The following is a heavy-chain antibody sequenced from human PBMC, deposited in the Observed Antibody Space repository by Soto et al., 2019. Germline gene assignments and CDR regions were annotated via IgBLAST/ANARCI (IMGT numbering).Heavy chain of an antibody. V-gene: IGHV3-48*01. CDR2: ISSSSSTI. CDR1: GFTFSSYS. J-gene: IGHJ4*02. CDR3: ARDAGTFLVKYYFDY. Sequence: GGSLRLSCAASGFTFSSYSMNWVRQAPGKGLEWVSYISSSSSTIYYADSVKGRFTISRDNAKNSLYLQMNSLRAEDTAVYYCARDAGTFLVKYYFDYWGQGTLVTVSS. D-gene: IGHD1-1*01.